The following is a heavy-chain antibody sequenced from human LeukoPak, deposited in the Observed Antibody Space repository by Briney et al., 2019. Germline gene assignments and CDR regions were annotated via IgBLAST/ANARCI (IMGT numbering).Heavy chain of an antibody. Sequence: ASVKVSCKASGYTFTSYDINWVRQATGQGLEWMGWMNPNSGNTGYAQKFQGRVTITRNTSISTAYMELSSLRSEDTAVYYCARGAPTVTTNYFDYWGQGTLVTVSS. CDR1: GYTFTSYD. J-gene: IGHJ4*02. CDR2: MNPNSGNT. CDR3: ARGAPTVTTNYFDY. V-gene: IGHV1-8*03. D-gene: IGHD4-17*01.